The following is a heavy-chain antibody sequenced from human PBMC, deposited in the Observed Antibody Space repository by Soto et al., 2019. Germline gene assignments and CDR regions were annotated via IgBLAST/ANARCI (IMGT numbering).Heavy chain of an antibody. V-gene: IGHV1-8*03. CDR2: MNPNSGNT. CDR1: GYTFTSYD. Sequence: GASVKVSCKASGYTFTSYDINWVRQATGQGLEWMGWMNPNSGNTGYAQKFQGRVTITADESTSTAYMELSSLRSEDTAVYYCARDRRGIVVVVAAKYGMDVWGQGTTVTVSS. D-gene: IGHD2-15*01. CDR3: ARDRRGIVVVVAAKYGMDV. J-gene: IGHJ6*02.